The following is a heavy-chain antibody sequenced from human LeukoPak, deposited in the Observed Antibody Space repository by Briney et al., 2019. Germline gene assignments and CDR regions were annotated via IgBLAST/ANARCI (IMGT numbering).Heavy chain of an antibody. J-gene: IGHJ4*02. CDR3: ARDDRSSGHDFDY. V-gene: IGHV3-49*05. CDR1: GFTFRDYN. Sequence: KSGGSLRLSCAASGFTFRDYNINWFRQAPGRGLEWVGFIRSKADGGTTEYAASVKGRFTISRDDSKNVAYLQINNLRAEDTALYYCARDDRSSGHDFDYWGQGTLVTVSS. D-gene: IGHD6-6*01. CDR2: IRSKADGGTT.